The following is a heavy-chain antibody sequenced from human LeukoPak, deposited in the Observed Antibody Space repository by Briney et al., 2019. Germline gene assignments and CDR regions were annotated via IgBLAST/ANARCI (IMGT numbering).Heavy chain of an antibody. CDR2: INHSEST. D-gene: IGHD5-18*01. J-gene: IGHJ3*02. CDR3: ARARGRGYSYGYHAFDI. CDR1: GGSFSGYY. V-gene: IGHV4-34*01. Sequence: PSETLSLTCAVYGGSFSGYYWSWIRQPPGKGLEWIGEINHSESTNYNPSLKSRVTISVDTSKNQFSLKLSSVTAADTAVYYCARARGRGYSYGYHAFDIWGQGTMVTVSS.